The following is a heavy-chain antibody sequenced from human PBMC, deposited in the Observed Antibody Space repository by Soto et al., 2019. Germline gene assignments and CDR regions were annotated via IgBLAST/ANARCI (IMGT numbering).Heavy chain of an antibody. CDR3: ARDKIVSDFWSGGPYYYYYGMDV. D-gene: IGHD3-3*01. CDR2: IYYSGST. V-gene: IGHV4-31*03. J-gene: IGHJ6*02. Sequence: QVQLQESGPGLVKPSQTLSLTCTVSGGSISSGGYYWSWIRQHPGKGLEWIGYIYYSGSTYYNPSLKSRVTISVDTSKNQFSLKLSSVTAADTAVYYCARDKIVSDFWSGGPYYYYYGMDVWGQGTTVTVSS. CDR1: GGSISSGGYY.